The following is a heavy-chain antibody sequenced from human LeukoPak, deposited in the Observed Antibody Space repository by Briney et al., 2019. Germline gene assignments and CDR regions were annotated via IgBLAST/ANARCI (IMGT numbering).Heavy chain of an antibody. V-gene: IGHV3-33*01. CDR2: IWYDGSNK. D-gene: IGHD6-19*01. J-gene: IGHJ4*02. CDR1: GFTFSSYG. CDR3: AREGLAVAAYFDY. Sequence: AGGSLRLSCAASGFTFSSYGMHWVRQAPGKGLEWVAVIWYDGSNKYYADSVKGRFTISRDNSKNTLYLQMNSLRVEDTAVCYCAREGLAVAAYFDYWGQGTLVTVSS.